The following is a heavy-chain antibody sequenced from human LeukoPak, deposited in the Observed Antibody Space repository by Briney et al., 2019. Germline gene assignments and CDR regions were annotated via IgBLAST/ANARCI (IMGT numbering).Heavy chain of an antibody. Sequence: GGSLRLSCAASGFTVSTYYMTWVRQALGKGLGCVSVIYSGGSTYYADSVKGRFTVSRDNSKNTLYLQMNSLRAEDTAMYYCAGGLGYCTSTTCLLPFDYWGQGTLVTVSS. CDR1: GFTVSTYY. V-gene: IGHV3-53*01. CDR3: AGGLGYCTSTTCLLPFDY. D-gene: IGHD2-2*01. CDR2: IYSGGST. J-gene: IGHJ4*02.